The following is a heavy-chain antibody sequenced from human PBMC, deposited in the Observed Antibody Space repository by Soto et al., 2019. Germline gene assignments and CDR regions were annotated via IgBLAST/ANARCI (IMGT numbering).Heavy chain of an antibody. CDR3: ARRPLYYDILTGYQPYYGMDV. CDR1: GGSISSSGSY. V-gene: IGHV4-39*01. J-gene: IGHJ6*02. Sequence: PSETLSLTCTVSGGSISSSGSYWGWIRQPPGKGQEWIGSINDSGTTYYNTSIKSRVTISVDTSKNQLSLKLSSVTAADTAVYYCARRPLYYDILTGYQPYYGMDVWGQGTTLTVSS. D-gene: IGHD3-9*01. CDR2: INDSGTT.